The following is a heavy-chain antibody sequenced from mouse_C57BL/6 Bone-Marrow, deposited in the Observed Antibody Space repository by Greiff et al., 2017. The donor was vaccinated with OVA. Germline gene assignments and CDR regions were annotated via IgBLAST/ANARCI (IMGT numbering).Heavy chain of an antibody. CDR2: IDPENGDT. Sequence: VQRQRSGAELVRPGASVKLSCTASGFNIKDDYMHWVKERPEQGLEWIGWIDPENGDTEYASKFQGKATITADTSSKTVYLHLSSLTSEDTAVYYCTTYRYWGQGTTLTVSS. CDR3: TTYRY. V-gene: IGHV14-4*01. CDR1: GFNIKDDY. J-gene: IGHJ2*01.